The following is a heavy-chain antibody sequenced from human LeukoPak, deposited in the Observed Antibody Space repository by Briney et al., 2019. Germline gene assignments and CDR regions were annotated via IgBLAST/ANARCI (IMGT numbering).Heavy chain of an antibody. CDR1: GGSISSGGYS. CDR3: ARCWSGYYDY. D-gene: IGHD3-3*01. Sequence: SETLSLTCAVSGGSISSGGYSWSWMRQPPGQGLEWIGYIYHSGSTYYNPSLKSRVTISVDRSKNQFSLKLSSVTAADTAVYYCARCWSGYYDYWGQGTLVTVSS. CDR2: IYHSGST. J-gene: IGHJ4*02. V-gene: IGHV4-30-2*01.